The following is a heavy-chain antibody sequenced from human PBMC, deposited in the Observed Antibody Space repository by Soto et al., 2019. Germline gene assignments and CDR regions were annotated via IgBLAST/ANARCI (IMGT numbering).Heavy chain of an antibody. CDR1: GGTFN. D-gene: IGHD2-8*02. Sequence: QVQLVQSGAEVKKPGSSVKVSCKVSGGTFNIRWVRQAPGQGLEWMGGIIPVIDTANYARKFQGRVVISADRATNIVYMELSSLKSEDTAVYYCATSVGIAPTGEDGMDVWGQGTSVTVSS. CDR2: IIPVIDTA. CDR3: ATSVGIAPTGEDGMDV. V-gene: IGHV1-69*06. J-gene: IGHJ6*02.